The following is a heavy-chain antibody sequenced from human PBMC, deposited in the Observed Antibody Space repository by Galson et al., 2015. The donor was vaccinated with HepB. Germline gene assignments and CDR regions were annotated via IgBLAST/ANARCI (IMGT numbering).Heavy chain of an antibody. CDR3: ARDSAYYYDSSGCIY. D-gene: IGHD3-22*01. Sequence: SVKVSCKASGYTFASYGITWVRQAPGQGLEWMGWSSVYNGNTNYAQKLQGRVTMTTDTSTSTAYMELRSLRSDDTAVYYCARDSAYYYDSSGCIYWGQGTLVTVSS. V-gene: IGHV1-18*01. J-gene: IGHJ4*02. CDR2: SSVYNGNT. CDR1: GYTFASYG.